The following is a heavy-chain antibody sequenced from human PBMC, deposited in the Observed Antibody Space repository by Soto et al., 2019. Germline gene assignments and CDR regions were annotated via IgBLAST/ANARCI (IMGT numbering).Heavy chain of an antibody. CDR3: AESRPSEDVPFFNGMDV. CDR2: LSYDGSEE. J-gene: IGHJ6*02. V-gene: IGHV3-30*03. D-gene: IGHD3-3*02. CDR1: GFTFRSSA. Sequence: PGGSLRLSCAASGFTFRSSAMYWVRQAPGKGLEWVAVLSYDGSEEFYADSVKGRFTISRDNSKNTLYLQMNELRAEDTAVYYCAESRPSEDVPFFNGMDVWGQGTTVTVSS.